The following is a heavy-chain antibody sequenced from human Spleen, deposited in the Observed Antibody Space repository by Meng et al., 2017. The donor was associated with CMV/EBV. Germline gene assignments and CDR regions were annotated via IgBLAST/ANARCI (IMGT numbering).Heavy chain of an antibody. J-gene: IGHJ4*02. CDR3: ARDFSSGVDY. D-gene: IGHD2/OR15-2a*01. Sequence: LSCEASAFDFSRYWMLWFRQTPEKGLVWVSRITNDGSSANYADSVRGRFSISRDNAKNTLYLQMNSLTAEDTAVYYCARDFSSGVDYWGQGTLVTVSS. CDR2: ITNDGSSA. CDR1: AFDFSRYW. V-gene: IGHV3-74*01.